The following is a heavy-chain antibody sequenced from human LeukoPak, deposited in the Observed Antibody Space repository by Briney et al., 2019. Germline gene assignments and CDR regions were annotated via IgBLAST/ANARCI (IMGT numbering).Heavy chain of an antibody. D-gene: IGHD7-27*01. V-gene: IGHV3-11*01. CDR2: ISSSGSTI. J-gene: IGHJ4*02. CDR1: GFTFSDYY. Sequence: GGSLRLSCAASGFTFSDYYMSWIRQAPGKGLEWVSYISSSGSTIYYADSVKGRFTISRDNAKNSLYLQMDSLKTEDTAVYYCARSPLGIAPFDYWGQGTLVTVSS. CDR3: ARSPLGIAPFDY.